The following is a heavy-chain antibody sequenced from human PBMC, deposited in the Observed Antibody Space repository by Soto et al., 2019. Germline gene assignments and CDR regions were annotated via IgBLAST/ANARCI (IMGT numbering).Heavy chain of an antibody. CDR2: IHGGTGNT. Sequence: GXSVKVSFNATGYMFTSHPFHWVRQAPGQSLEWMGWIHGGTGNTRYSQKFQGRVTMTRDIFATTAYMELSSLTSEDTAVYYCARDEDYWGQGTLVTVSS. CDR3: ARDEDY. V-gene: IGHV1-3*01. CDR1: GYMFTSHP. J-gene: IGHJ4*02.